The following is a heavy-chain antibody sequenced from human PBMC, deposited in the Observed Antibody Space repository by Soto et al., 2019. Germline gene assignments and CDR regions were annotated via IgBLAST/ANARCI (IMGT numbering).Heavy chain of an antibody. CDR2: IYYSGST. J-gene: IGHJ3*02. V-gene: IGHV4-39*01. D-gene: IGHD4-17*01. CDR3: ARHGHDYGGNDAFDI. Sequence: SETLSLTCTVSGGSISSSSYYWGWIRQPPGKGLEWIGSIYYSGSTYYNPSLKSRVTISVDTSKNQFSLKLSSVTAADTAVYYCARHGHDYGGNDAFDIWGQGTMVTVSS. CDR1: GGSISSSSYY.